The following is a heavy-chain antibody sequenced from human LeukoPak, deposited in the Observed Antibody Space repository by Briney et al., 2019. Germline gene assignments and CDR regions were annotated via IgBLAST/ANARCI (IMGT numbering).Heavy chain of an antibody. V-gene: IGHV3-23*01. CDR3: AKDRLSWVDTADYFDY. CDR1: GFTFSSYA. J-gene: IGHJ4*02. D-gene: IGHD5-18*01. CDR2: ISGSGGST. Sequence: PGGSLRLSCAASGFTFSSYAMSWVRQAPGKGLEWVSAISGSGGSTYYADSVKGRFTISRDNSKNTLYLQMNSLRAEDTAVYYCAKDRLSWVDTADYFDYWGQGTLVTVSS.